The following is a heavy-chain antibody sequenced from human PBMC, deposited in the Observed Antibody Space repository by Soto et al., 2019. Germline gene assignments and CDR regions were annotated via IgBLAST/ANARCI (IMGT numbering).Heavy chain of an antibody. D-gene: IGHD6-13*01. CDR1: GGTFSSYT. J-gene: IGHJ5*02. CDR3: ARDQVRTAAVRFDP. CDR2: IIPILGIA. V-gene: IGHV1-69*08. Sequence: QVQLVQSGAEVKKPGSSVKVSCKASGGTFSSYTISWVRQAPGQGLEWMRRIIPILGIANYAQKFQGRVTITADKSTSTAYMELSSLRSEDTAVYYCARDQVRTAAVRFDPWGQGTLVTVSS.